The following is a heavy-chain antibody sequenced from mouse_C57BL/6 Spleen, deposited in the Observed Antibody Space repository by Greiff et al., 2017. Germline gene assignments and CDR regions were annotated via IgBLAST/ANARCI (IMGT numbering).Heavy chain of an antibody. V-gene: IGHV14-3*01. CDR2: IDPANGQT. CDR3: AHYYGSSPWDFGY. J-gene: IGHJ2*01. Sequence: VQLQQSVAELVRPGASVKLSCTASGFNINNSYMHWVKQRPEQGLEWIGRIDPANGQTKYAPKFQGKATITADTSSSTAYLQISSLTSEDTAIYYCAHYYGSSPWDFGYWGQGTTLTFSS. D-gene: IGHD1-1*01. CDR1: GFNINNSY.